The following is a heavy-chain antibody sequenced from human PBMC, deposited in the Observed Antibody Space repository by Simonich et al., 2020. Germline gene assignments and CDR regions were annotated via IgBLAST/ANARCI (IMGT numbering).Heavy chain of an antibody. J-gene: IGHJ4*02. D-gene: IGHD5-12*01. CDR2: IYYSGST. Sequence: QVQLQESGPGLVKPSETLSLTCTVSGGSISSYYWSWIRQPPGKGLERIGYIYYSGSTNYNPSLKSRVTISVDTSKNQFSLKLSSVTAADTAVYYCARHDRWLQFYFDYWGQGTLVTVSS. CDR3: ARHDRWLQFYFDY. V-gene: IGHV4-59*08. CDR1: GGSISSYY.